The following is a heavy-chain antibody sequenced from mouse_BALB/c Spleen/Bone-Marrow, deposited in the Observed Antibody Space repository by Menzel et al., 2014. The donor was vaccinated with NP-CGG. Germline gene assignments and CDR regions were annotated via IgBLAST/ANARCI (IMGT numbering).Heavy chain of an antibody. Sequence: VKLMESGAELVRPGTSVKMSCKAAGYTFTDYWIGWVKQRPGHGLEWIGDIYPGGGYTNYNEKFKGKATLTAGTSSSTAYMQLSSLTSEDSAVYYCAIHGEAMDYWGQGTSVTVSS. CDR1: GYTFTDYW. J-gene: IGHJ4*01. CDR3: AIHGEAMDY. V-gene: IGHV1-63*02. CDR2: IYPGGGYT.